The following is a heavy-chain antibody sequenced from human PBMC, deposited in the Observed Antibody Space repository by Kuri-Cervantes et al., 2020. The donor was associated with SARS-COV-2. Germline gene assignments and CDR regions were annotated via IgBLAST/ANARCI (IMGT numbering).Heavy chain of an antibody. V-gene: IGHV1-69*06. D-gene: IGHD1-26*01. CDR1: GATFSTYA. J-gene: IGHJ3*01. CDR3: ARVSPLVGVTSWNAFDV. Sequence: SVKVSCKAPGATFSTYAINWVRQAPGQGLEWMGGIIPIFGTANYAQRFQGRVTITADKSTTTAYMELSSLRSEETAIYYCARVSPLVGVTSWNAFDVWGQGTLVTVSS. CDR2: IIPIFGTA.